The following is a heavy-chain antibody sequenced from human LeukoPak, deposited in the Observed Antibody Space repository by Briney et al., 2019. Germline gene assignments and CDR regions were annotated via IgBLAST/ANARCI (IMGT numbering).Heavy chain of an antibody. V-gene: IGHV4-34*01. CDR3: ARRCSDGSCNSNDSFDT. Sequence: SETLSLTCGVYGGSFSGYAWSWIRQPPARGLGWVGEINHSGSNNYNTSLKSRVTISVDTSKNQFSLKLSSVTAADTAVYYCARRCSDGSCNSNDSFDTWGQGTMVTVSS. J-gene: IGHJ3*02. CDR2: INHSGSN. CDR1: GGSFSGYA. D-gene: IGHD2-15*01.